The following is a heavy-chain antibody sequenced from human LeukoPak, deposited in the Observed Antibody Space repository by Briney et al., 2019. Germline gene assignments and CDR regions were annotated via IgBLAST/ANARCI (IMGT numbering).Heavy chain of an antibody. J-gene: IGHJ4*02. V-gene: IGHV1-2*02. Sequence: ASVKVSCKASGGTFSSYAISWVRQAPGQGLEWMGWINPNSGGTNYAQKFQGRVTMTRDTSISTAYMELSRLRSDDTAVYYCARDPPRIHYYDSSGYPEDYWGQGTLVTVSS. CDR3: ARDPPRIHYYDSSGYPEDY. CDR1: GGTFSSYA. CDR2: INPNSGGT. D-gene: IGHD3-22*01.